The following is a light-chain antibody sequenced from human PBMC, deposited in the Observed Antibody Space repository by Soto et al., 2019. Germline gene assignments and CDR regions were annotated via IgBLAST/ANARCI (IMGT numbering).Light chain of an antibody. J-gene: IGKJ5*01. CDR1: QSISSW. CDR3: QQSYSTPHIT. Sequence: DIQMTQSPSTLSASVGDRVTITCRASQSISSWLAWYQQKPGKAPKLLIYDASSLESGVPSRFSGSGSGTEFTLTISSLQPEDFATYYCQQSYSTPHITFGQGTRLEI. V-gene: IGKV1-5*01. CDR2: DAS.